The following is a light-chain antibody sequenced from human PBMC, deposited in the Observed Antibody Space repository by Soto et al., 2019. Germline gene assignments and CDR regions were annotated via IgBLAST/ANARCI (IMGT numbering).Light chain of an antibody. Sequence: EIVLTQSPRPLSLSPGERATLSCRASQTVTNNYLAWYQQKPGQAPRLVMSGASSRATGIPDRFSGGGSETDFTLTISRLEPEDFAVYYCQQYDSSYTFGQGTKLEMK. J-gene: IGKJ2*01. CDR3: QQYDSSYT. CDR1: QTVTNNY. CDR2: GAS. V-gene: IGKV3-20*01.